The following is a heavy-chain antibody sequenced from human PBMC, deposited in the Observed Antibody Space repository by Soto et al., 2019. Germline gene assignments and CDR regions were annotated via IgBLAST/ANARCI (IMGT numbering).Heavy chain of an antibody. CDR2: ISSRNSFI. Sequence: GSLRLSCAASVFTFNTYSMNWVRQAPGKGLEWVSFISSRNSFIYYADSVRGRFTISRDNAKNSVFLQMNSLRVEDTAVYYCARDPAGSTRPYYYGMDVWGQGTTVTVSS. CDR3: ARDPAGSTRPYYYGMDV. CDR1: VFTFNTYS. D-gene: IGHD2-2*01. V-gene: IGHV3-21*01. J-gene: IGHJ6*02.